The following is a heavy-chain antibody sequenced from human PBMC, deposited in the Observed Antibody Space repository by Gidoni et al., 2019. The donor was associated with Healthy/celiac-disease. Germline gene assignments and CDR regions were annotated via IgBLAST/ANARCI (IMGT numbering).Heavy chain of an antibody. J-gene: IGHJ3*02. D-gene: IGHD2-15*01. Sequence: EVQLVESGGGLVQPGGSLRLSCAASGFTFSSYEMNWVRQAPGKGLEWVSYISSSGSTIYYADSVKGRFTISRDNAKNSLYLQMNSLRAEDTAVYYCARQSYVVPPRGAFDIWGQGTMVTVSS. V-gene: IGHV3-48*03. CDR1: GFTFSSYE. CDR2: ISSSGSTI. CDR3: ARQSYVVPPRGAFDI.